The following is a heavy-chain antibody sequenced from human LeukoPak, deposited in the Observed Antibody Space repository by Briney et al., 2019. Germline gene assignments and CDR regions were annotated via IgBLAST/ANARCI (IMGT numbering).Heavy chain of an antibody. CDR3: ARGSHCSSTSCYWYMDV. D-gene: IGHD2-2*01. J-gene: IGHJ6*03. CDR2: ISAYNGHT. CDR1: GYTFTSYG. V-gene: IGHV1-18*01. Sequence: ASVKVSCKASGYTFTSYGLTWVRQAPGQGLEWMGWISAYNGHTKYPQKLQGRVTMTTDTSTSTAYMELRSLRSDDTAVYYCARGSHCSSTSCYWYMDVWGKGTTVTISS.